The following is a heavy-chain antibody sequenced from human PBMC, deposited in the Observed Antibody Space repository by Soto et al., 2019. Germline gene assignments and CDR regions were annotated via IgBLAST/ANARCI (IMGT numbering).Heavy chain of an antibody. D-gene: IGHD3-22*01. CDR3: ATRPLLPGAP. CDR1: GFTFSSND. Sequence: EVQLVESGGGLIQPGGSLRLSCAASGFTFSSNDMNWVRQAPGKGLEWVSLIYSSGSTSYADSVKGRITISRDNSKNTLYLQMSSLRAEDTAVYYCATRPLLPGAPWGQGTMGTVSS. J-gene: IGHJ3*01. V-gene: IGHV3-53*01. CDR2: IYSSGST.